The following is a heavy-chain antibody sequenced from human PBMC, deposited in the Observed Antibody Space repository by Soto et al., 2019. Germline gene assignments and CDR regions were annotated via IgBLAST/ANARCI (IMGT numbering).Heavy chain of an antibody. CDR1: GFTFSSYA. Sequence: GGSLRLSCAASGFTFSSYAMSWVRQAPGKGQEWVSAISGSGGSTYYADSVKGRFTISSDNSKNTLYLQMNSLRAEDTAVYYCSTSPLYSSSGYYFDYVGQGALVTV. V-gene: IGHV3-23*01. CDR2: ISGSGGST. J-gene: IGHJ4*02. CDR3: STSPLYSSSGYYFDY. D-gene: IGHD6-13*01.